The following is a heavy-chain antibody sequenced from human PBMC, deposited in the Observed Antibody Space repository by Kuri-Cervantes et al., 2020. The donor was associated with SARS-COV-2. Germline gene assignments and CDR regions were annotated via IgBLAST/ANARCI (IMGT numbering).Heavy chain of an antibody. D-gene: IGHD2-21*01. CDR1: GFTFSSYS. CDR2: IKLESEGRAT. Sequence: GESLKISCAASGFTFSSYSMNWVRQAPGKGLEWVGFIKLESEGRATDYAAPVRGRFTISRDDSNNALYLQMNGLKTEDTAVYYCLRDWYGVDFWGQGTTVTVSS. J-gene: IGHJ6*02. CDR3: LRDWYGVDF. V-gene: IGHV3-15*07.